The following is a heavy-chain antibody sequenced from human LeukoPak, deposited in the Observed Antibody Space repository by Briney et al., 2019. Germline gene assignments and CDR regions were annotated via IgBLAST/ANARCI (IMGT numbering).Heavy chain of an antibody. CDR1: GGSVSSGSYY. CDR3: ARGVRGNHYFDY. V-gene: IGHV4-61*01. D-gene: IGHD3-10*01. J-gene: IGHJ4*02. CDR2: IYYSGSA. Sequence: SETLSLTCTVSGGSVSSGSYYWSWIRQPPGKGPEWIGNIYYSGSANYNPSLKSRVTISIDTSKNQFSLKLSSVTAADTAVYYCARGVRGNHYFDYWGQGTLVTVSS.